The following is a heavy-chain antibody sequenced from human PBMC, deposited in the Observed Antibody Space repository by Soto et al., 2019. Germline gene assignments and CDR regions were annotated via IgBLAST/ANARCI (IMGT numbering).Heavy chain of an antibody. CDR2: TSAYNGNT. V-gene: IGHV1-18*01. J-gene: IGHJ4*02. CDR3: ARDQPNSSSWYWPFRWTPLDY. CDR1: GYTFTSYG. Sequence: ASVKVSCKASGYTFTSYGISWVRQAPGQGLEWMGWTSAYNGNTNYAQKLQGRVTMTTDTSTSTAYMELRSLRSDDTAVYYCARDQPNSSSWYWPFRWTPLDYWGQGTLVTVSS. D-gene: IGHD6-13*01.